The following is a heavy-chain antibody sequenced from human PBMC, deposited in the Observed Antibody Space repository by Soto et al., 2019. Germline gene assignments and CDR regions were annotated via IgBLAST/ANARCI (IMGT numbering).Heavy chain of an antibody. D-gene: IGHD6-6*01. Sequence: EVQLVESGGGLVQPGGSLRLSCAASGFTFSSYWMSWVRQAPGKGLEWVANIKQDGSEKYYVDSVKGRFTISRDNAKNSLYLQMNSLRAEDTAVYYCARDDLLEYSSSGTFDYWGQGTLVTVSS. V-gene: IGHV3-7*01. J-gene: IGHJ4*02. CDR1: GFTFSSYW. CDR3: ARDDLLEYSSSGTFDY. CDR2: IKQDGSEK.